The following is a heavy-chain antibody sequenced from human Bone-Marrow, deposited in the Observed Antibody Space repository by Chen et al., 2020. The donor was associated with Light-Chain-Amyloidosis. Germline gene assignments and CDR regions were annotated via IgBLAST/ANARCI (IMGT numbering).Heavy chain of an antibody. V-gene: IGHV4-61*02. CDR1: GASMTNGSHY. J-gene: IGHJ6*03. CDR3: AREGTAMGRGQFLNFFYYMDV. D-gene: IGHD5-18*01. CDR2: IYTSGNT. Sequence: GSGPGLVKPSQTLSITCSVSGASMTNGSHYWSWIRLPAGKGLEWIGRIYTSGNTNYSPSLKSRVTISVDTSKNQFSLKLNSVTAADTAVYYCAREGTAMGRGQFLNFFYYMDVWGKGTTVTVSS.